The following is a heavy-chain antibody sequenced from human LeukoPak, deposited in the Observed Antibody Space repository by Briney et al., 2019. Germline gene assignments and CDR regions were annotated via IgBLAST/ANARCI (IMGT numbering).Heavy chain of an antibody. V-gene: IGHV3-23*01. Sequence: GGSLRLSCAAYRFTFSSYAMSWVRQAPGKGLEWVSAISGSGGSTYYADSVKGRFTISRDNSKNTLYLQMNSLRAEDTAVYFFAKAYGYRSWGWGYYFDYWGQGTLVTVSS. J-gene: IGHJ4*02. CDR3: AKAYGYRSWGWGYYFDY. D-gene: IGHD3-16*01. CDR1: RFTFSSYA. CDR2: ISGSGGST.